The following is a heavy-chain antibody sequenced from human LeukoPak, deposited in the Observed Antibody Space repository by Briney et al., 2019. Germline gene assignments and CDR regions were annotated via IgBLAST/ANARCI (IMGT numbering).Heavy chain of an antibody. CDR3: ARDSYSSSWHFDY. CDR2: MHNGVHT. Sequence: PSETLSLTCTVPGDSINNYFWSWIRQPPGKGLEWIGYMHNGVHTNYNPSLKSRVTISVDTSKNQFSLKLSSVTAADTAVYYCARDSYSSSWHFDYWGQGTLVTVSS. CDR1: GDSINNYF. V-gene: IGHV4-4*08. D-gene: IGHD6-13*01. J-gene: IGHJ4*02.